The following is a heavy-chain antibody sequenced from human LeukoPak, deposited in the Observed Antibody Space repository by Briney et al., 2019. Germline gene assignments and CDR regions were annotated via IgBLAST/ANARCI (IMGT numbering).Heavy chain of an antibody. J-gene: IGHJ6*02. D-gene: IGHD3-22*01. V-gene: IGHV4-61*01. Sequence: PSETLSLTCTVSGGSFSSGSDYWSWIRQPPGKGLEWIGYIYYSGSTNYNPSLKSRVTISVDTSTNQFSLKLSSVTAADTAVYYCARSYYYDSSGYYYYYGMDVWGQGTTVTVSS. CDR2: IYYSGST. CDR3: ARSYYYDSSGYYYYYGMDV. CDR1: GGSFSSGSDY.